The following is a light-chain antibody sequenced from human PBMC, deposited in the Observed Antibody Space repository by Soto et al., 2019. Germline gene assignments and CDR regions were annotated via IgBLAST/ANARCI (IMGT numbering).Light chain of an antibody. J-gene: IGKJ4*01. Sequence: EIVMTQSPATLSVSPGARVTLSCRASQSVSSYLAWYQQKPCQAPRLLIYGASTGATGIPARFSGSGSGTEFILTISSLQSEDFAVYYCQQYSKWPLTFGGGTKVDIK. CDR3: QQYSKWPLT. CDR1: QSVSSY. CDR2: GAS. V-gene: IGKV3-15*01.